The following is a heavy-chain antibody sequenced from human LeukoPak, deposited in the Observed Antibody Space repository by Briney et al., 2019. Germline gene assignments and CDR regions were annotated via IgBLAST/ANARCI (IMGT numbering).Heavy chain of an antibody. CDR3: AREVYSGSSDY. CDR2: VRSDGSDK. CDR1: GFPFPYFA. J-gene: IGHJ4*02. V-gene: IGHV3-30*02. D-gene: IGHD1-26*01. Sequence: GGPLRLPCGAPGFPFPYFAMHWVPRAQAKGRGGGTFVRSDGSDKYYADSVKGRFTFSRDNSKNTVYLQMGSLRTEDLAVYYCAREVYSGSSDYWGQGTLVTVSS.